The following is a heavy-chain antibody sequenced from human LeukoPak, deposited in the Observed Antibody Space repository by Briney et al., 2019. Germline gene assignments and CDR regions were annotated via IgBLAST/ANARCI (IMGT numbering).Heavy chain of an antibody. J-gene: IGHJ4*02. Sequence: SETLSLTCTVSGGSISTYYWTWIRQPPGKGLEWMGYIYHSGSTKYNPSLESRVTISVDTSKNQFSLKLRSATAADTAVYYCARSSRGLGYDFPFDYWGQGALVTVSS. V-gene: IGHV4-59*01. D-gene: IGHD3-3*01. CDR2: IYHSGST. CDR3: ARSSRGLGYDFPFDY. CDR1: GGSISTYY.